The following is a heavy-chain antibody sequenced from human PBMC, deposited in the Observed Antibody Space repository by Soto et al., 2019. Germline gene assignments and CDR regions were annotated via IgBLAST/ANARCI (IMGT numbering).Heavy chain of an antibody. D-gene: IGHD2-15*01. CDR2: IIPIFGTA. CDR1: GVTFSSYA. J-gene: IGHJ6*02. V-gene: IGHV1-69*13. CDR3: ASSPEGYCSGGSCYSPRYYYGMDF. Sequence: SVKVSCKASGVTFSSYAISWVRQAPGQGLEWMGGIIPIFGTANYAPKFQGRVTITADESTSTAYMELSSLRSEDTAVYYCASSPEGYCSGGSCYSPRYYYGMDFWGRGSTVTVSS.